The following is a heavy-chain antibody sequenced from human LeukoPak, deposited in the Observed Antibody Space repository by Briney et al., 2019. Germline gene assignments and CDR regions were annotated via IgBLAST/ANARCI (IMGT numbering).Heavy chain of an antibody. CDR1: GFTFCSSG. Sequence: GGSLRLSCAASGFTFCSSGMHWVRQAPGKGLEWVAYIRNDGSNKNYADSVKGRFTISRDNSQNTLYLQMNSLRADDTAVYYCASRITTSFDYWGQGTLVTVSS. V-gene: IGHV3-30*02. CDR2: IRNDGSNK. D-gene: IGHD4-11*01. J-gene: IGHJ4*02. CDR3: ASRITTSFDY.